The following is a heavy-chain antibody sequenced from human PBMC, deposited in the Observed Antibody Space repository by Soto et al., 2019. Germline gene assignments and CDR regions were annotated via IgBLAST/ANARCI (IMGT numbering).Heavy chain of an antibody. J-gene: IGHJ6*02. D-gene: IGHD2-2*01. V-gene: IGHV3-30*03. Sequence: PGGSLRLSCAASGFSFSSYGMHWVRQAPGKGLGWVAVISYDGSNKYYADSVKGRFTISRDNSKNTLYLQMNSLRAEDTAVYYCAIDQGARYCSSTSCALAYYYYGMDVWGQGTTVTVSS. CDR2: ISYDGSNK. CDR3: AIDQGARYCSSTSCALAYYYYGMDV. CDR1: GFSFSSYG.